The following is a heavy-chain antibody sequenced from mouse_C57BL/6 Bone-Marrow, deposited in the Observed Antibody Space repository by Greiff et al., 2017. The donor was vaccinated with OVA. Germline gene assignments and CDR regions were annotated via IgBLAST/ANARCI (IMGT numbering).Heavy chain of an antibody. CDR1: GFTFSSYA. J-gene: IGHJ2*01. CDR2: ISSGGDYS. Sequence: EVMLVESGEGLVKPGGSLKLSCAASGFTFSSYAMSWVRQTPEKRLEWVAYISSGGDYSYYADTVKGRFTLSRDKARNTLYLQMSSLKSEDTAMYYGTRIGWYLGDYWGQGTTLTVSS. V-gene: IGHV5-9-1*02. CDR3: TRIGWYLGDY. D-gene: IGHD2-1*01.